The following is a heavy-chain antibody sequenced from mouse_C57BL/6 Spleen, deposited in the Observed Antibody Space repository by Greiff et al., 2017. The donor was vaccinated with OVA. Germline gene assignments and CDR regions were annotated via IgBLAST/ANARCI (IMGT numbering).Heavy chain of an antibody. V-gene: IGHV1-64*01. Sequence: VQLQQPGAELVKPGASVKLSCKASGYTFTSYWMHWVKQRPGQGLEWIGMIHPNSGSTNYNEKFKSKATLTVDKSSSTAYMQLSSLTSEDSAVYYCVGGLVTTPGYYAIDDWGKGTTVTVSS. D-gene: IGHD2-12*01. CDR2: IHPNSGST. CDR1: GYTFTSYW. CDR3: VGGLVTTPGYYAIDD. J-gene: IGHJ4*01.